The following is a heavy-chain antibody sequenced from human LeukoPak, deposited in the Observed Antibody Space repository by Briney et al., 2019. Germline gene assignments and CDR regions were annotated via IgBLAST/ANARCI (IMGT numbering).Heavy chain of an antibody. J-gene: IGHJ3*02. CDR1: GGSISSYY. Sequence: PSETLSLTCTVSGGSISSYYWSWTRQPPGKGLEWIGYIYYSGSTNYNPSLKSRVTISVDTSKNQFSLKLSSVTAADTAVYYCAREDSDDYGDAFVIWGQGTMVTVSS. CDR2: IYYSGST. D-gene: IGHD4-17*01. V-gene: IGHV4-59*01. CDR3: AREDSDDYGDAFVI.